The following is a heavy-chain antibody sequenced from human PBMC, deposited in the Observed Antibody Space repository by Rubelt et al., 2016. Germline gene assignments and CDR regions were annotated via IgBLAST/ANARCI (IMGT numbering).Heavy chain of an antibody. CDR2: IKQDESEE. V-gene: IGHV3-7*04. D-gene: IGHD4-17*01. CDR1: GFTFSSYW. Sequence: EVQLVESGGDLVQPGESLRLSCASSGFTFSSYWMNWVRQAPGKGLEWVGNIKQDESEEHYADSVKGRFTISRDNAKNSVYLQMNSLRAEDTAVHYCARDYGDYWGQGTLVTVSS. J-gene: IGHJ4*02. CDR3: ARDYGDY.